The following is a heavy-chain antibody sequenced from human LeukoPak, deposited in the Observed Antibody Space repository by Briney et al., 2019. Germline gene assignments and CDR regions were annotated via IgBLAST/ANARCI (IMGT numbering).Heavy chain of an antibody. J-gene: IGHJ4*02. Sequence: GASVKVSCKASGFTFTNYNMHWVRQAPGQGLEWMGIINPSGGSTNYAQNFQARVTMTRDTSTSTVYMELSSLRSEDTAVYYCARETPYSSSWTDLDYWGQGTLVTVSS. V-gene: IGHV1-46*01. D-gene: IGHD6-13*01. CDR2: INPSGGST. CDR3: ARETPYSSSWTDLDY. CDR1: GFTFTNYN.